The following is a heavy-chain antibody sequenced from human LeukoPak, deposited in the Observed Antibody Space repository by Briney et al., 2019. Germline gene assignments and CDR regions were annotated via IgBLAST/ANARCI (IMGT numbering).Heavy chain of an antibody. V-gene: IGHV3-21*01. Sequence: DSLKGRLTISRDKRRQSLYLQMNSLRAGDTAVYYCARGGPNSRLHLWGQGTLVTVSS. J-gene: IGHJ5*02. CDR3: ARGGPNSRLHL. D-gene: IGHD5-18*01.